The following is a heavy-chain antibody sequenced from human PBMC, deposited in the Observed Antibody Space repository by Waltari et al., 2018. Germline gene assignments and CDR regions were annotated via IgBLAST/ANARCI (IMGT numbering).Heavy chain of an antibody. V-gene: IGHV3-7*01. D-gene: IGHD3-10*01. CDR1: GFTFNRHW. J-gene: IGHJ4*02. CDR3: ARNKLRLDY. CDR2: IKPDASDK. Sequence: EVQVVESGGGSVQPGGSLRLSCAASGFTFNRHWMSWVRQAPGKGLEWVANIKPDASDKYYVDSVKGRFTISRDNAKNSLYLQMNSLRAEDTAIYYCARNKLRLDYWGPGTLVTVSS.